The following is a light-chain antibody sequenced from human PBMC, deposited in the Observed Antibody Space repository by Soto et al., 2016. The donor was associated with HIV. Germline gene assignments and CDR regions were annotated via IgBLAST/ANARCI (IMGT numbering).Light chain of an antibody. CDR2: PAS. V-gene: IGKV1-9*01. Sequence: DIQLTQSPSFLSASVGDRVTITCRASQGISSYLAWFQQKPGKAPNLLIYPASTLQSGAPSRFSGSGSGTEFTLTISSLQPEDFATYYCQQLNSYHTWTFGQGTKVEIK. CDR3: QQLNSYHTWT. CDR1: QGISSY. J-gene: IGKJ1*01.